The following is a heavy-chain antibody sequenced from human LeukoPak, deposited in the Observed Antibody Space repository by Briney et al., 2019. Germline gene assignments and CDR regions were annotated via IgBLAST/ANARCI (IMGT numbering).Heavy chain of an antibody. Sequence: SETLSLTCAVSGYSISSGYYWGWIRQPPGNGLEWIGCIYHSGSTSYNPSLKSRVTISVDTSKNQFSLKLSSVTAADTAVYYCARVTSYGDYVIYYYYYMDVWGKGTTVTVSS. D-gene: IGHD4-17*01. J-gene: IGHJ6*03. V-gene: IGHV4-38-2*01. CDR3: ARVTSYGDYVIYYYYYMDV. CDR1: GYSISSGYY. CDR2: IYHSGST.